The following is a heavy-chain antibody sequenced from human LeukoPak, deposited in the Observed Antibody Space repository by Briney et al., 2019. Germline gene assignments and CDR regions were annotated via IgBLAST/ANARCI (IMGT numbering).Heavy chain of an antibody. Sequence: PGGSLRLSCAASGFTFSSYAMSWVRQAPGKGLEWVSAISGSGGSTYYADSVKGRFTISRDNSKNTLYLQMNSLRAEDTAVYYCAKDQGDYGSGSYSLYYYGMDVWGQGTTVTVSS. J-gene: IGHJ6*02. V-gene: IGHV3-23*01. D-gene: IGHD3-10*01. CDR3: AKDQGDYGSGSYSLYYYGMDV. CDR2: ISGSGGST. CDR1: GFTFSSYA.